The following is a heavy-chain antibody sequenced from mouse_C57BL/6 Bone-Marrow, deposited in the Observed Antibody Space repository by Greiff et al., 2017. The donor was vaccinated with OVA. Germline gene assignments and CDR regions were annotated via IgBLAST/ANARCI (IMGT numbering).Heavy chain of an antibody. Sequence: EVKLVESEGGLVQPGSSMKLSCTASGFTFSDYYMAWVRQVPEKGLEWVANINYDGSSTYYLDSLKSRFIISRDNAKNILYLQMSSLKSEDTATYYCARVLGDAMDYWGQGTSVTVSS. CDR1: GFTFSDYY. CDR2: INYDGSST. V-gene: IGHV5-16*01. D-gene: IGHD3-3*01. J-gene: IGHJ4*01. CDR3: ARVLGDAMDY.